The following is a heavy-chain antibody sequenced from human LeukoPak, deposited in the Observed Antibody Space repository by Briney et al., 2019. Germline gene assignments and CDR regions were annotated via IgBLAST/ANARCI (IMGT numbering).Heavy chain of an antibody. V-gene: IGHV4-4*07. CDR2: IHTSGST. Sequence: SETLSLTCTVSGGATSNYFCTWLRQSAGKGLEWIGRIHTSGSTNYNPSLKSRVSMSVDTSKNQFSLKLSSVTAADTAVYYCARDPEGHGYYFDYWGQGALVTVSS. J-gene: IGHJ4*02. CDR1: GGATSNYF. CDR3: ARDPEGHGYYFDY. D-gene: IGHD3-3*01.